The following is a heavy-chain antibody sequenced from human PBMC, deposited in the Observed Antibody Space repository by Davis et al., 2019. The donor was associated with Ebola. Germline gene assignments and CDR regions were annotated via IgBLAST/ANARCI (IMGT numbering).Heavy chain of an antibody. Sequence: SETLSLTCTVSGGSTSRYYWNWIRQPPGKGLECIGYTYYSGSTYYNPSLKSRVTISVDTSKNQFSLKLSSVTAADTAVYYCASGLLDWFDPWGQGTLVTVAS. CDR1: GGSTSRYY. CDR2: TYYSGST. CDR3: ASGLLDWFDP. V-gene: IGHV4-59*08. J-gene: IGHJ5*02. D-gene: IGHD2-15*01.